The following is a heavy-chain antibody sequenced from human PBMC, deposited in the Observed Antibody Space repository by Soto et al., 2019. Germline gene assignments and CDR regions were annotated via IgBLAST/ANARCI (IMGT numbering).Heavy chain of an antibody. CDR3: ASPMVRGVQYYYGMDV. D-gene: IGHD3-10*01. V-gene: IGHV1-69*13. CDR1: GGTFSSYA. CDR2: IIPIFGTA. Sequence: SVKVSCKVSGGTFSSYAISWVRQAPGQGLEWMGGIIPIFGTANYAQKFQGRVTITADESTSTAYMELSSLRSEDTAVYYCASPMVRGVQYYYGMDVWGQGTTVTVSS. J-gene: IGHJ6*02.